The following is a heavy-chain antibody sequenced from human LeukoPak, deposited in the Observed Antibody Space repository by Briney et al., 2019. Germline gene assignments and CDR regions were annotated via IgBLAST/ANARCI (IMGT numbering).Heavy chain of an antibody. J-gene: IGHJ6*04. Sequence: GGSLRLSCAASGFTFGSYSMNWVRQAPGKGLEWVSSINSSSSYIYYADSVKGRFTISRDNAKNSLYLQMNSLRAEDTAVYYCARDVRDYYGSRRMDVWGKGTTVTVPS. V-gene: IGHV3-21*01. CDR2: INSSSSYI. D-gene: IGHD3-10*01. CDR3: ARDVRDYYGSRRMDV. CDR1: GFTFGSYS.